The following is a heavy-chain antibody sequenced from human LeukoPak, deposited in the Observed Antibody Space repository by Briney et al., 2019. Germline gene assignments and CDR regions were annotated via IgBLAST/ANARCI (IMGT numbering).Heavy chain of an antibody. CDR3: ARGLRIRRFDP. V-gene: IGHV4-34*01. CDR2: INHSGST. J-gene: IGHJ5*02. Sequence: SETLSLTCAVYGGSFSGYYWSWIRQPPGKGLEWIGEINHSGSTNYNPSLKSRVTISVDTSKNQFSLKLSSVTAADTAVYYCARGLRIRRFDPWGQGTLVTVSS. CDR1: GGSFSGYY. D-gene: IGHD2/OR15-2a*01.